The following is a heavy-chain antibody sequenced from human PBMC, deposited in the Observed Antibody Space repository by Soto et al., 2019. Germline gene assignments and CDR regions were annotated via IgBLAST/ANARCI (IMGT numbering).Heavy chain of an antibody. CDR1: AFTFSSYG. J-gene: IGHJ4*02. V-gene: IGHV3-30*18. CDR2: ISYDGSNK. Sequence: QVQLVESGGGVVQPGRSLRLSCAASAFTFSSYGMHWVRQAPDKGLEWVAVISYDGSNKYYADSVKGRFTISRDNXKNTLYLQMNSLRAEDTAVYYCAKEGLMVRGLIDYWGQGTLVTVSS. CDR3: AKEGLMVRGLIDY. D-gene: IGHD3-10*01.